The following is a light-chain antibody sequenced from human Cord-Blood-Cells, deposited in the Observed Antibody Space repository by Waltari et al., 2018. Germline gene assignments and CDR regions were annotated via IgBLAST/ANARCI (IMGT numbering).Light chain of an antibody. CDR3: SSYTSSSTLHV. CDR2: DVS. J-gene: IGLJ1*01. V-gene: IGLV2-14*01. CDR1: SSDVGGYNY. Sequence: QSALTQPASVSGSPGQSITLSCTGTSSDVGGYNYVSWYQQNPGKAPKLMIYDVSNRPSGVSNRFSGSKSGNTASLTISGLQAEDEADYYCSSYTSSSTLHVFGTGTKVTVL.